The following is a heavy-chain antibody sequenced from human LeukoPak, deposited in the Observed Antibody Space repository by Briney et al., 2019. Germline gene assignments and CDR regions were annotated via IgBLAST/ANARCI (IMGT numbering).Heavy chain of an antibody. CDR1: GFTFSSYA. D-gene: IGHD2-15*01. CDR3: ATLGGYCSGGSCPRDY. CDR2: ISGSGGST. V-gene: IGHV3-23*01. Sequence: GGSLRLSCAASGFTFSSYAMSWVRQAPGKGLEWVSAISGSGGSTYYADSVKGRFTISRDNSKNTLYLQMNSLRAEDTAVYYCATLGGYCSGGSCPRDYWGQGTLVTVSS. J-gene: IGHJ4*02.